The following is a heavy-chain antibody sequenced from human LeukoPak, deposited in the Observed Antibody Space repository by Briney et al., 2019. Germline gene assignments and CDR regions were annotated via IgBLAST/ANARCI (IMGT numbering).Heavy chain of an antibody. CDR1: GASVSGSGYY. J-gene: IGHJ6*03. D-gene: IGHD4-17*01. CDR3: ARGRGYGDYSFRYYYYYMDV. CDR2: IYYTGST. Sequence: PSETLSLTCAVSGASVSGSGYYLGWLRQPPGRGLEWIGNIYYTGSTYYNASPQSRVTISIDMSKNQFSLKLSSVTAADTAVYYCARGRGYGDYSFRYYYYYMDVWGKGTTVTASS. V-gene: IGHV4-39*07.